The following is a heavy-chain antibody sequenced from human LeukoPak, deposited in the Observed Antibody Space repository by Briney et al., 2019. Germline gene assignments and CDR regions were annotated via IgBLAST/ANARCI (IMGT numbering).Heavy chain of an antibody. V-gene: IGHV4-34*01. CDR1: GGSFSGYY. CDR2: INHSGST. J-gene: IGHJ4*02. CDR3: ARHEDRNWYFDH. D-gene: IGHD1-1*01. Sequence: PSETLSLTCAVYGGSFSGYYWSWIRQPPGKGLEWIGEINHSGSTNYNPSLKSRVTISVDTSKNQFSLKLSSVTAADTAVYYCARHEDRNWYFDHWGQGTLVTVSS.